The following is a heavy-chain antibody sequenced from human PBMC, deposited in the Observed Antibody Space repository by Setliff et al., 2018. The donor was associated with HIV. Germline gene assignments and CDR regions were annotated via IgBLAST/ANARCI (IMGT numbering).Heavy chain of an antibody. CDR2: ISAYNGNT. CDR3: ARARLQGIVTAVGPRDNCLDP. CDR1: GYTFSNYG. V-gene: IGHV1-18*01. D-gene: IGHD1-26*01. Sequence: GASVKVSCKGSGYTFSNYGISWVRQAPGQGLEWMGWISAYNGNTDYAPRLLGRVTMTTDTFTSTAYMELRSLSSDDTAVYYCARARLQGIVTAVGPRDNCLDPWGQGTRVTVSS. J-gene: IGHJ5*02.